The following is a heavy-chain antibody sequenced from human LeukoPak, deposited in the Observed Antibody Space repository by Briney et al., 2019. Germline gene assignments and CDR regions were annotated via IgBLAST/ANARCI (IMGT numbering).Heavy chain of an antibody. Sequence: SETLSLTCTVSGGSISSYYWSWIRQPPGKGLEWIGYIYYSGSTNYNPSLKSRVTISVDTSKNQFSLKLSSVTAADTAVYYCARDSAARGSYSLGFDYWGQGTLVSVSS. V-gene: IGHV4-59*01. D-gene: IGHD1-26*01. CDR1: GGSISSYY. CDR3: ARDSAARGSYSLGFDY. J-gene: IGHJ4*02. CDR2: IYYSGST.